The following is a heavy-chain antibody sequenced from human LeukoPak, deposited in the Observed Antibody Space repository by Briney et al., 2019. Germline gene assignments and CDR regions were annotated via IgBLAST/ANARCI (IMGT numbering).Heavy chain of an antibody. D-gene: IGHD1-26*01. Sequence: ASGKVSCKASGYTFTSYSINWVRQAPGQGLEWMGWISAYNGNTKYAQKLQGRVTMTTDTSTSTAYMELRSLRSDDTAVYYCARGLGGSGSYFLTFDYWGQGTLVTVSS. J-gene: IGHJ4*02. CDR2: ISAYNGNT. CDR3: ARGLGGSGSYFLTFDY. V-gene: IGHV1-18*01. CDR1: GYTFTSYS.